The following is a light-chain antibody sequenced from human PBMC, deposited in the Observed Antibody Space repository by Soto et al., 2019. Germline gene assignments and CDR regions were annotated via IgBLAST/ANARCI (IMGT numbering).Light chain of an antibody. CDR2: GAS. CDR1: PSVSSN. J-gene: IGKJ2*01. V-gene: IGKV3-15*01. Sequence: ETVMTQSPATLSVSPGERATLSCWASPSVSSNLAWYQQIPGQAPRLLIYGASTRATGIPARFSGSGSGTEFTLTVSNLQSEDFAGYYCQQYSNWTSFTFGQGTKLEIK. CDR3: QQYSNWTSFT.